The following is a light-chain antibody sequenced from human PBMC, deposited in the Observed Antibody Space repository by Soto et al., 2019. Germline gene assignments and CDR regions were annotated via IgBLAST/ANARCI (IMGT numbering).Light chain of an antibody. CDR2: RNS. V-gene: IGLV1-47*01. CDR3: AALDDSLSGVV. CDR1: SSNIGSNY. Sequence: QSVLTQPPSASGTPGQRVTISCSGSSSNIGSNYVYWYQQLPGTAPKLLIYRNSQRPSGVPDRFSGSKSGTSASLAISGLRSEDEADYYCAALDDSLSGVVFGGGTQLTVL. J-gene: IGLJ2*01.